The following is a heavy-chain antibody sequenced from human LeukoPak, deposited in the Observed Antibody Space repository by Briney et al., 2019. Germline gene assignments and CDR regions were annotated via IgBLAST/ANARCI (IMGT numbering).Heavy chain of an antibody. CDR1: GGSISSYY. J-gene: IGHJ4*02. V-gene: IGHV3-23*01. D-gene: IGHD3-22*01. CDR3: AKDTVGDSSGYYLPDY. Sequence: ETLSLTCTVSGGSISSYYWSWIRQPPGKGLEWVSAISGSGGSTYYADSVKGRFTISRDNSKNTLYLQMNSLRAEDTAVYYCAKDTVGDSSGYYLPDYWGQGTLVTVSS. CDR2: ISGSGGST.